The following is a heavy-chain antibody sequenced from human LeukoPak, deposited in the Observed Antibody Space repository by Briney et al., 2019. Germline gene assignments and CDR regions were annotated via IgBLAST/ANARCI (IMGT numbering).Heavy chain of an antibody. CDR1: GFTFSSYS. CDR3: ARVSPGWIQLLNDY. J-gene: IGHJ4*02. V-gene: IGHV3-21*01. Sequence: PGGSLRLSCAASGFTFSSYSMNWVRQAPGKGLEWVSSISSSSSYIYYADSVKGRFTISRDNAKNSLYLQMNSLRAEDTAVYYCARVSPGWIQLLNDYWGQGTLVTVSS. D-gene: IGHD5-18*01. CDR2: ISSSSSYI.